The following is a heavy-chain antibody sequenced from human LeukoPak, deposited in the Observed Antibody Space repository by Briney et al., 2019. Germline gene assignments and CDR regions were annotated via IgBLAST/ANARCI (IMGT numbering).Heavy chain of an antibody. CDR1: GGSFSGYY. CDR3: AGVRPSGYCSSTSCYAYYYYGMDV. V-gene: IGHV4-34*01. CDR2: INHSGST. Sequence: PSETLSLTCAVYGGSFSGYYWSWIRQPPGKGLEWIGEINHSGSTNYNPSLKSRVTISVDTSKNQFSLKLSSVTAADTAVYYCAGVRPSGYCSSTSCYAYYYYGMDVWGQGTTVTVSS. J-gene: IGHJ6*02. D-gene: IGHD2-2*01.